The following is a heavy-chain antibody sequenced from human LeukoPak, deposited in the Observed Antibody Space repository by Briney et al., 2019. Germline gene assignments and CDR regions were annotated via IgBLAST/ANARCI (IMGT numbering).Heavy chain of an antibody. J-gene: IGHJ6*02. Sequence: GGSLRLSCAASGFTVSSNHMSWVRQAPGKGLEWDSVIYSGGSTYYADSVKGRFTISRDNSKNTLYLQMNSLRAEDTAVYYCARDLQAPFYYYYGMDVWGQGTTVTVSS. CDR1: GFTVSSNH. D-gene: IGHD4-11*01. CDR2: IYSGGST. V-gene: IGHV3-66*01. CDR3: ARDLQAPFYYYYGMDV.